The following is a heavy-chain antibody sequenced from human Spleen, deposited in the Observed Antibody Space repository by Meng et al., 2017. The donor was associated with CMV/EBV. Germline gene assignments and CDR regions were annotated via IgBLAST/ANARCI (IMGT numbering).Heavy chain of an antibody. Sequence: SETVSLTCSVSGGSISSYYWSWIRLPPGKGLEWIGYIYYSGSTNYNPSLKSRVTISIDTSKSQFSLKLSSVTAADTAVYYCARESYYYDSVGYYYYFDYWGQGTLVTVSS. CDR2: IYYSGST. V-gene: IGHV4-59*01. D-gene: IGHD3-22*01. CDR3: ARESYYYDSVGYYYYFDY. J-gene: IGHJ4*02. CDR1: GGSISSYY.